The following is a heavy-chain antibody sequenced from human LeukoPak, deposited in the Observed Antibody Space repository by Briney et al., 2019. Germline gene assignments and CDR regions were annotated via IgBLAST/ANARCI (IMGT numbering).Heavy chain of an antibody. Sequence: SETLSLTCAVYGGSFSGYYWSWIRQPPGKGLEWIGEINHSGSTNSNPSLKSRVTVSVDTSKNLFSLKLSSVTAADTAVYYCARRLLGYCSGGSCYSGYFQHWGQGTLVTVS. CDR3: ARRLLGYCSGGSCYSGYFQH. CDR1: GGSFSGYY. J-gene: IGHJ1*01. CDR2: INHSGST. D-gene: IGHD2-15*01. V-gene: IGHV4-34*01.